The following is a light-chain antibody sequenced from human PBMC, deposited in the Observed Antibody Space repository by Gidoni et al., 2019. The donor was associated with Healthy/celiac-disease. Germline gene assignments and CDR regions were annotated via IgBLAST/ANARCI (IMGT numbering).Light chain of an antibody. CDR2: SNN. J-gene: IGLJ2*01. V-gene: IGLV1-44*01. CDR1: SSNLGSNT. CDR3: AAWDDSLNGLVV. Sequence: QSVLTHPPSASGTPGHRVTISFSGSSSNLGSNTGNWYQQLPGTAPKHLIYSNNQRPSGVPDRVSGSKSGTSASLAISGLQSEDEADDYCAAWDDSLNGLVVFGGGTKLTVL.